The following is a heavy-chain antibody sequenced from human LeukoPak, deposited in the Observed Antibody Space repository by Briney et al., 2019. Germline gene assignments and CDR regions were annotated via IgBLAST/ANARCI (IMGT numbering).Heavy chain of an antibody. CDR3: ASQIGTGTSTFHFDL. CDR2: IYYSGSS. Sequence: KPSETLSLTCTVSGGSISSYFWSWIRQPPGKGLEWIGYIYYSGSSNYNPSLKSRVTISVDTSKNQLSLELRSVTAADTAVYYCASQIGTGTSTFHFDLWGRGTLVTVSS. J-gene: IGHJ2*01. V-gene: IGHV4-59*01. D-gene: IGHD2-2*01. CDR1: GGSISSYF.